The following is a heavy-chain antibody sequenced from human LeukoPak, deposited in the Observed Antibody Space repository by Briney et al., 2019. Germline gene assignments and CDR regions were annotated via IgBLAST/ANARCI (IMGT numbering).Heavy chain of an antibody. CDR1: GYTLSAWN. D-gene: IGHD1-1*01. Sequence: ASVKVSCKASGYTLSAWNMNWVRQAPGQGLEWMGWINPSSGGTVYAQKFQDRVTMTRDTSISTVYMELTSLRSDDTAVYFCARGERDYWGQGTLVTVSS. J-gene: IGHJ4*02. CDR3: ARGERDY. V-gene: IGHV1-2*02. CDR2: INPSSGGT.